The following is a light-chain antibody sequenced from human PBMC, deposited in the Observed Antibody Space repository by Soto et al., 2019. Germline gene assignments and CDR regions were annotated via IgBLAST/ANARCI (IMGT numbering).Light chain of an antibody. CDR3: SSFVGGSNVV. J-gene: IGLJ2*01. Sequence: QSALTQPASVSGSPGQSITISCTGTSSDVGGYNYVSWYQQHPGKAPKVMIHEVSNRPSGVSNRFSASKSGNTASLTISGLQAEDEGDYYCSSFVGGSNVVFGGGTKLTVL. V-gene: IGLV2-14*01. CDR2: EVS. CDR1: SSDVGGYNY.